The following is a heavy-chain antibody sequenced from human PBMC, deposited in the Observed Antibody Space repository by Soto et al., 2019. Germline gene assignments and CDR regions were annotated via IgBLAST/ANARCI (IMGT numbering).Heavy chain of an antibody. CDR3: ARVTLKAGNWFDP. Sequence: ASVKVSCKASGYTFTDYFIHWVRQAPGQGFEWMGWINPKSRGTNYAPKFQGRVTMTRDTSNSTAYMELRGLTSDDTAIYYCARVTLKAGNWFDPWGQGTLVTVSS. V-gene: IGHV1-2*02. J-gene: IGHJ5*02. CDR2: INPKSRGT. CDR1: GYTFTDYF.